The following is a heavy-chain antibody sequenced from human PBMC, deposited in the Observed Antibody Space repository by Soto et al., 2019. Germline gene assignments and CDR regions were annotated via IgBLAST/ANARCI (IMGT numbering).Heavy chain of an antibody. J-gene: IGHJ6*02. D-gene: IGHD3-9*01. V-gene: IGHV1-18*01. Sequence: QVQLVQSGAEVKKPGASVKVSCKASGYTFTSYGISWVRQAPGQGLEWMGWISAYNGNTNYAQKLQGRVTMTTDTSTSTAYIELRSLRSDDTAVYYCARDFDWLVGSHHGMEVWGQGTTVTASS. CDR3: ARDFDWLVGSHHGMEV. CDR2: ISAYNGNT. CDR1: GYTFTSYG.